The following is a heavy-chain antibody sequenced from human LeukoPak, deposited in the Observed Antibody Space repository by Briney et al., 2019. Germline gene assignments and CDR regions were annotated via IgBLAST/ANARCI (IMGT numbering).Heavy chain of an antibody. J-gene: IGHJ4*02. CDR1: GGSFSGYY. D-gene: IGHD1-14*01. CDR3: AAWRNRLFDY. V-gene: IGHV4-34*01. Sequence: PSETLSLTCAVYGGSFSGYYWSWIRQPPGKGLEWIGEINHSGSTNYNPSLKSRVTISVDTSKNQFSLKLSSVTAADTAVYYCAAWRNRLFDYWGQGTLVTVSS. CDR2: INHSGST.